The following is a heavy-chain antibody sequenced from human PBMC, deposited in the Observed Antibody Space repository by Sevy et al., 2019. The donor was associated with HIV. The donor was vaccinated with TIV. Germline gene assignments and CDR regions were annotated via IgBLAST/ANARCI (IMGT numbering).Heavy chain of an antibody. Sequence: SETLSLTCTVSGGSITSLYWGWIRQPPGKGLEWIAIIYYIGNTNYNPSLKSQVTISLDTSMNQFSLWLSSVTAADTAIYYGAGENAWGRGYSWGQGTLVTVSS. D-gene: IGHD1-26*01. CDR2: IYYIGNT. J-gene: IGHJ4*02. V-gene: IGHV4-59*08. CDR3: AGENAWGRGYS. CDR1: GGSITSLY.